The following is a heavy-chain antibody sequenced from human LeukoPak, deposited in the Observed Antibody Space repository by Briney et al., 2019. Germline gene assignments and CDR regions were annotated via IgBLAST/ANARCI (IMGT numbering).Heavy chain of an antibody. CDR1: GYTFTSHS. D-gene: IGHD5-18*01. V-gene: IGHV1-2*04. CDR3: ARAGNVDTAMVLFDY. J-gene: IGHJ4*02. CDR2: FDPEDGET. Sequence: ASVNVSCKTSGYTFTSHSITWVRQAPGQGLEWMGGFDPEDGETIYAQKFQGWVTMTRDTSISTAYMELSRLRSDDTAVYYCARAGNVDTAMVLFDYWGQGTLVTVSS.